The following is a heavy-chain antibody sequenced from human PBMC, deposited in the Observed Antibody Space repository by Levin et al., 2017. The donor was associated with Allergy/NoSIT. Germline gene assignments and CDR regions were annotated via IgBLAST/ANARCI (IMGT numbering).Heavy chain of an antibody. J-gene: IGHJ4*02. D-gene: IGHD3-10*01. CDR3: ATTYGSGSYVSPNFDY. CDR2: IYPGDSDT. CDR1: GYSFTSYW. V-gene: IGHV5-51*01. Sequence: GGSLRLSCKGSGYSFTSYWIGWVRQMPGKGLEWMGIIYPGDSDTRYSPSFQGQVTISADKSISTAYLQWSSLKASDTAMYYCATTYGSGSYVSPNFDYWGQGTLVTVSS.